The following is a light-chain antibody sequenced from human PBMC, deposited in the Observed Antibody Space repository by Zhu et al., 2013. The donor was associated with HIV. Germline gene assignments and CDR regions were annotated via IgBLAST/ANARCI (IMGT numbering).Light chain of an antibody. V-gene: IGLV1-40*01. J-gene: IGLJ3*02. CDR3: QSYDINFNEVV. Sequence: QAVLTQPLSVSGAPGQKVTISCSGDIAAPYDIHWYQQLPGKAPRVVIFGNNNRPSGVPDRFSGSKSGASASLAITGLQAEDEGDYYCQSYDINFNEVVFGGGTKLTVL. CDR2: GNN. CDR1: IAAPYD.